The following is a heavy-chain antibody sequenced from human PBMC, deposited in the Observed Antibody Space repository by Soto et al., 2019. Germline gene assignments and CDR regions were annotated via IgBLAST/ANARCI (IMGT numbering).Heavy chain of an antibody. D-gene: IGHD5-18*01. CDR3: ARSAYSYGDDAFDI. J-gene: IGHJ3*02. V-gene: IGHV1-18*01. CDR2: ISAYNGNT. CDR1: GYTFTIYG. Sequence: GASVKVSCKASGYTFTIYGISCVLQSPGQGLEWMGWISAYNGNTNYAQKLQGRVTMTTDTSTSTAYMELRSLRSDDTAVYYCARSAYSYGDDAFDIWGQGTMVTVSS.